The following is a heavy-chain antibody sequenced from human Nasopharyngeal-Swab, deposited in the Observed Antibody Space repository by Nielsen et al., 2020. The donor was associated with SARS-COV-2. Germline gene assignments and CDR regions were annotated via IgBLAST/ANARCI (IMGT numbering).Heavy chain of an antibody. CDR2: ISWNSGSI. CDR3: ARDHQLWGEFDY. J-gene: IGHJ4*02. Sequence: SLKISCAASGFTFDDYAMHWVRQAPGKGLEWVSGISWNSGSIGYADSVKGRFTISRDNAKNSLYLQMNSLRAEDTALYYCARDHQLWGEFDYWGQGTLVTVSS. V-gene: IGHV3-9*01. CDR1: GFTFDDYA. D-gene: IGHD3-16*01.